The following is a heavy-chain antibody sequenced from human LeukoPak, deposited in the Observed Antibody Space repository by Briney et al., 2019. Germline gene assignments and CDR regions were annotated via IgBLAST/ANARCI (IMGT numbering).Heavy chain of an antibody. CDR3: ARGYGDRLDCFDP. V-gene: IGHV3-33*01. J-gene: IGHJ5*02. CDR1: GFTFSSYG. D-gene: IGHD4-17*01. CDR2: IWYGGSNK. Sequence: PGGSLRLSCAASGFTFSSYGMHWVRQTQGKGLEWVAVIWYGGSNKYYADSVKGRFTISRDNSKNTLYLQMNSLRAEDTAVYYCARGYGDRLDCFDPWGQGTLVTVSS.